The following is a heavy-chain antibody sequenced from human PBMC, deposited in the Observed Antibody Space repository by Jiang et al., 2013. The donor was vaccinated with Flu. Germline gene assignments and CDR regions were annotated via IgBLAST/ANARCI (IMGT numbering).Heavy chain of an antibody. CDR3: ARVGPVVLPRTEAYGFDI. Sequence: QLLESGGGVVRPGGSLRLSCAASGFTFDDYGMTWVRQAPGKGLEWVSSINWNGDGTGYVDSVKGRFTISRDNAKNSLYLQMNGLRAEDTAFYHCARVGPVVLPRTEAYGFDIWGQGTMVTVSS. D-gene: IGHD3-10*01. CDR2: INWNGDGT. V-gene: IGHV3-20*01. J-gene: IGHJ3*02. CDR1: GFTFDDYG.